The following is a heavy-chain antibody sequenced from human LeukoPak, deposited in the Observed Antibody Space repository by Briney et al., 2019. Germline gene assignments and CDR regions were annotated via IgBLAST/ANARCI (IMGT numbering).Heavy chain of an antibody. CDR2: FDPEDGET. CDR3: ARDRNGDQRANAFDI. V-gene: IGHV1-24*01. J-gene: IGHJ3*02. D-gene: IGHD2-21*02. CDR1: GYTLTELS. Sequence: GASVKVSCKVSGYTLTELSMHWVRQAPGKGLEWMGGFDPEDGETIYAQKFQGRVTITADKSTSTAYMELSSLRSEDTAVYYCARDRNGDQRANAFDIWGQGTMVTVSS.